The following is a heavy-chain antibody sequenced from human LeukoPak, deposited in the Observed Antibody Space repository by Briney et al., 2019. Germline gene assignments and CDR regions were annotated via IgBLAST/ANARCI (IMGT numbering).Heavy chain of an antibody. CDR3: AKGDGGSSSWYDFYFYGVDV. CDR1: GFTFSNYA. J-gene: IGHJ6*04. CDR2: ISNDGSKR. V-gene: IGHV3-30*18. Sequence: GGSLRPSCVVSGFTFSNYAMHWVRQAPGKGLEWVAVISNDGSKRHYADAVKGRLSISRDNSKNALSLQFNSLRGDDTAVYYCAKGDGGSSSWYDFYFYGVDVWGKGTAVTVSS. D-gene: IGHD6-13*01.